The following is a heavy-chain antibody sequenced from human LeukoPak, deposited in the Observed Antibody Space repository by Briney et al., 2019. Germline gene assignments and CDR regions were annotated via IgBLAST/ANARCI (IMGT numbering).Heavy chain of an antibody. V-gene: IGHV3-23*01. CDR3: AKDRVSSWYGPGNYFDY. CDR2: ISGSGGST. J-gene: IGHJ4*02. D-gene: IGHD6-13*01. CDR1: GFTFTSYA. Sequence: GGSLRLSCAASGFTFTSYAMSWLRRAPGKGLEWVSAISGSGGSTYYADSVKGRFTISRDNSKNTLYLQMNSLRAEDTAVYYCAKDRVSSWYGPGNYFDYWGQGTLVTVSS.